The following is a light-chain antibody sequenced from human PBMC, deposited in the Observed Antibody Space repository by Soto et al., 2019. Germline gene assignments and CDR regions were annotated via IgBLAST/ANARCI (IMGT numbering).Light chain of an antibody. Sequence: DIVMTQSPDSLAVSLGERATINCKSSQSVIHTSNNKSYLAWYQQKAGQPPELLLYWASARDSGVPDRFSGSGSGTDFTLTISSLQAEDVAVYYCQQDYSTPRTFGQGTKVDIK. CDR2: WAS. V-gene: IGKV4-1*01. CDR1: QSVIHTSNNKSY. J-gene: IGKJ2*01. CDR3: QQDYSTPRT.